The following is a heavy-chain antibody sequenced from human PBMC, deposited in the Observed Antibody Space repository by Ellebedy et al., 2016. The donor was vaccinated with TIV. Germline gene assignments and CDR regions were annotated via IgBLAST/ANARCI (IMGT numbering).Heavy chain of an antibody. Sequence: MPSETLSLTCTVSGGSIGSYYWSWIRQPPGKGLEWIGYISYSGSPNYNPSLKSRVTISVDTSKNQFSLKLNSVTAADTAVYYCARAISPTTPGNWFDRWGQGTLVTVSS. CDR1: GGSIGSYY. CDR3: ARAISPTTPGNWFDR. D-gene: IGHD4-17*01. J-gene: IGHJ5*02. CDR2: ISYSGSP. V-gene: IGHV4-59*01.